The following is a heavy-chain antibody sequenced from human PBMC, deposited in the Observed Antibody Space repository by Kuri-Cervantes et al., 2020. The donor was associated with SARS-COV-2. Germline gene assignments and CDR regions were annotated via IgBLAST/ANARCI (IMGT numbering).Heavy chain of an antibody. J-gene: IGHJ4*02. Sequence: TCAAYEFTFSCYAMSWVRQAPGKGLEWVSAISGSGGSTYYADSVKGRFTISRDNSKNTLYLQMNSLRAEDTAVYYCAKVLEWELLSPLGDYWGQGTLVTVSS. CDR3: AKVLEWELLSPLGDY. CDR1: EFTFSCYA. CDR2: ISGSGGST. D-gene: IGHD1-26*01. V-gene: IGHV3-23*01.